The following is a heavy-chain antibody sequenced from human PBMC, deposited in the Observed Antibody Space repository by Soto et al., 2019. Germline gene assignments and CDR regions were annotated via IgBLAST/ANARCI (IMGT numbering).Heavy chain of an antibody. Sequence: SVKVSGNASGRTFSSYAISWVRQAPGQGLEWMGGIIPIFGTANYAQKFQGRVTITADESTSTAYMELSSLRSEDTAVYYCARGEVELSSSPGYYYGMDVWGQGTTVTVSS. J-gene: IGHJ6*02. V-gene: IGHV1-69*13. D-gene: IGHD1-7*01. CDR3: ARGEVELSSSPGYYYGMDV. CDR2: IIPIFGTA. CDR1: GRTFSSYA.